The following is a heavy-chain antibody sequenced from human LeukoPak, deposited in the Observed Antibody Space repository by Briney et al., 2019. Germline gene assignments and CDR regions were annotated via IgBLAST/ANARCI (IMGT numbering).Heavy chain of an antibody. CDR1: GGSISSSNW. Sequence: PSETLSLTCAVSGGSISSSNWWNWVRQPPGKGLERIGEIYHSEKTNYNPSLKSRVTISVDTSKNQFSLKLSSVTAADTAVYYCVRAKGDYWGPGTLVTVSS. CDR2: IYHSEKT. J-gene: IGHJ4*02. CDR3: VRAKGDY. V-gene: IGHV4-4*02.